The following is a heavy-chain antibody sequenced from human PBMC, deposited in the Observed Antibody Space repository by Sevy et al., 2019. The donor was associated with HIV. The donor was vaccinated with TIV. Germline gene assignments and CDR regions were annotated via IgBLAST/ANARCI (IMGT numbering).Heavy chain of an antibody. J-gene: IGHJ6*02. D-gene: IGHD2-8*01. Sequence: GSLRLSCAASGFTFTYAWMSWVRQAPGKGLEWVGRIKSRPDGGTTDYAATVKGRFTISRDDSKNTLYLQMNSLKTEDSAVYYCATDPIIVLLVTDGMDVWGQGTTVTVSS. CDR2: IKSRPDGGTT. V-gene: IGHV3-15*01. CDR1: GFTFTYAW. CDR3: ATDPIIVLLVTDGMDV.